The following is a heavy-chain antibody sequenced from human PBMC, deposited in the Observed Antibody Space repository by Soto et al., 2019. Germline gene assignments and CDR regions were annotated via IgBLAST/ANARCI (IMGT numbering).Heavy chain of an antibody. J-gene: IGHJ4*02. CDR3: ARDSRTSKALGYSYGGVTMVRGVMGYFDY. CDR1: GFTFSSYW. D-gene: IGHD3-10*01. CDR2: INSDGSST. Sequence: EVQLVESGGGLVQPGGSLRLSCAASGFTFSSYWMHWVRQATGKGLVWVSRINSDGSSTSYADSVKGRFTISRDNAKNKLYLQVNSLRAEDTTVYYCARDSRTSKALGYSYGGVTMVRGVMGYFDYWGQGTLVTVSS. V-gene: IGHV3-74*01.